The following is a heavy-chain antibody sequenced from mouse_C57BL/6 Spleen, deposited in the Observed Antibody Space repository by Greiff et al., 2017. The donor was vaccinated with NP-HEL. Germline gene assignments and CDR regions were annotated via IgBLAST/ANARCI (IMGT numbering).Heavy chain of an antibody. J-gene: IGHJ2*01. CDR3: ARQAYYYYDKGYYFDC. CDR1: GYTFSDYY. D-gene: IGHD2-4*01. CDR2: ISNGGGST. V-gene: IGHV5-12*01. Sequence: EVKLVESGGGLVQPGGSLKLSCEASGYTFSDYYMYWVRQTPEKRLEWVAYISNGGGSTYYPDTVKGRFTISRDNAKNTLYLQMSRLKSEDTAMYACARQAYYYYDKGYYFDCWGQGTTLTVSS.